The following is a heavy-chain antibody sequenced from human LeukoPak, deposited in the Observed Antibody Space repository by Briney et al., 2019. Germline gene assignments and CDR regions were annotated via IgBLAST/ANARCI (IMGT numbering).Heavy chain of an antibody. D-gene: IGHD3-16*02. J-gene: IGHJ4*02. V-gene: IGHV3-23*01. CDR2: ISGSGGST. CDR1: GFTFSSYA. Sequence: GGSLRLSCAASGFTFSSYAMSWVRQAPGKGLEWVSAISGSGGSTYYADSVKGRFTISRDNSKNTLYLQMNSLRAEDTAVYYCAKEGLWASDYVWGSYRRFDYWGQGTLVTVSS. CDR3: AKEGLWASDYVWGSYRRFDY.